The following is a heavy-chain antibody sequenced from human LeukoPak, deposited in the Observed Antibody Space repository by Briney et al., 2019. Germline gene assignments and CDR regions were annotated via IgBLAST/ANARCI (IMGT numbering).Heavy chain of an antibody. D-gene: IGHD2/OR15-2a*01. V-gene: IGHV3-30-3*01. CDR1: GFTFSSYA. J-gene: IGHJ4*02. CDR3: ARDFYGLPGGY. Sequence: GGSLRLSCAASGFTFSSYAMHWVRQAPGKGLEWVAVISYDGSNKYYADSVKGRFTISRDNSKNTLYLQMNSLRAEDTAVYYCARDFYGLPGGYWGQGTLVTVSS. CDR2: ISYDGSNK.